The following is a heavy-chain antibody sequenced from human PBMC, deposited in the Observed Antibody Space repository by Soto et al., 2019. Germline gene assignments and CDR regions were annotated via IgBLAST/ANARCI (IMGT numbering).Heavy chain of an antibody. Sequence: QITLKESGPTLVKPTQTLTLTCSFSGFSLRNSGVGVGWIRQPPGKAPEWLALIYWNDDERYNPSLKSRLSITKDTSKNHVVLTMTNMDPVDTATYYCAYSGYDSTGYYYGFFEFWGQGTLVTVSS. CDR2: IYWNDDE. CDR3: AYSGYDSTGYYYGFFEF. CDR1: GFSLRNSGVG. V-gene: IGHV2-5*01. J-gene: IGHJ4*02. D-gene: IGHD3-9*01.